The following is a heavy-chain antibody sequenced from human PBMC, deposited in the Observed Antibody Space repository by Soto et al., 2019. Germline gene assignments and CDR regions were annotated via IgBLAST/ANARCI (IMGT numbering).Heavy chain of an antibody. CDR2: IYHTGTT. CDR1: GGSISGYY. D-gene: IGHD6-13*01. J-gene: IGHJ6*02. Sequence: SETLSLTCTVSGGSISGYYWSWIRQPPGKGLEWIGYIYHTGTTYYNMSLKSRVTISVDTSKNQYSLKLSSVTAADTAVYYCARGQGSSWYYYYYGMDVWGQGTTVTVSS. CDR3: ARGQGSSWYYYYYGMDV. V-gene: IGHV4-59*12.